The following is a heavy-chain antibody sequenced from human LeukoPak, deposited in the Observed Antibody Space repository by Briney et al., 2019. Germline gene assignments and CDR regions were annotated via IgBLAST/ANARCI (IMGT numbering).Heavy chain of an antibody. V-gene: IGHV4-39*07. Sequence: PSETLSLTCTVSGGSISSSSYYWSWIRQPPGKGLEWIGEINHSGSTNYNPSLKSRVTISVDTSKNQFSLKLSSVTAADTAVYYCARGRYQLLYGYFQHWGQGTLVTVSS. CDR3: ARGRYQLLYGYFQH. CDR2: INHSGST. CDR1: GGSISSSSYY. D-gene: IGHD2-2*02. J-gene: IGHJ1*01.